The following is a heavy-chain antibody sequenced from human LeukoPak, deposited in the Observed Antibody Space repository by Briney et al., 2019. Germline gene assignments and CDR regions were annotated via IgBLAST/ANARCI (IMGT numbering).Heavy chain of an antibody. Sequence: SETLSLTCTVSGGSISGFYWSWIRQPPGKGLEWIGYIYYSGSTNYNPSLKSRVTISVDTSKNQFSLKLSSVTAADTAVYSCARVYNGDYAYWGQGTLVTVSS. CDR3: ARVYNGDYAY. D-gene: IGHD4-17*01. CDR2: IYYSGST. V-gene: IGHV4-59*01. J-gene: IGHJ4*02. CDR1: GGSISGFY.